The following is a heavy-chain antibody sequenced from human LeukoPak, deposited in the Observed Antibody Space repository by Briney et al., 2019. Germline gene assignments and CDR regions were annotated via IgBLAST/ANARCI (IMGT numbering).Heavy chain of an antibody. CDR1: GAAISSSTHY. D-gene: IGHD3-22*01. CDR2: IYYSGST. V-gene: IGHV4-39*07. Sequence: KPSETLSLTCSVSGAAISSSTHYWGWIRQPPGKGLEWIGSIYYSGSTYYNPSLKSRVTISVDTSKNQFSLKLSSVTAADTAVYYCAREGYDSSGYYFEPALFDYWGQGTLVTVSS. J-gene: IGHJ4*02. CDR3: AREGYDSSGYYFEPALFDY.